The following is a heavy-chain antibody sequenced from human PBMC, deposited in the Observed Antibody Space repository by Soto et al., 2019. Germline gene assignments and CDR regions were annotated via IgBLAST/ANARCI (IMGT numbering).Heavy chain of an antibody. Sequence: SVKVSCKASGGTLSSYAISWVRQAPGQGLEWMGGIIPIFGTANYAQKFQGRVTITADESTSTAYMELSSLRSEDTAVYYCARDRKLLWFGESRGYYYGMDVWGQGTTVTVSS. J-gene: IGHJ6*02. CDR2: IIPIFGTA. CDR3: ARDRKLLWFGESRGYYYGMDV. D-gene: IGHD3-10*01. V-gene: IGHV1-69*13. CDR1: GGTLSSYA.